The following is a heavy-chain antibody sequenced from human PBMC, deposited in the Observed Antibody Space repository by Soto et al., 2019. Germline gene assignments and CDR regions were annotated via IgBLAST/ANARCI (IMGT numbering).Heavy chain of an antibody. CDR3: ARTTAVPNTLRSRYFFDY. CDR2: VYYSGTT. J-gene: IGHJ4*02. CDR1: GGSVSDKTYY. D-gene: IGHD4-17*01. V-gene: IGHV4-61*01. Sequence: PSETLSLTCSVSGGSVSDKTYYWIWIRQPPGKRLEWIGYVYYSGTTNYNPSLTSRVTISVDLSKNRCSLRLSSVTTADTALYYCARTTAVPNTLRSRYFFDYWGQGTLVTVSS.